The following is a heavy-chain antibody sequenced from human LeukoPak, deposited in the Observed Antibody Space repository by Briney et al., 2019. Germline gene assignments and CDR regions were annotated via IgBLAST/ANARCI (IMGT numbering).Heavy chain of an antibody. CDR3: ATLVSGWTPPYFDY. CDR1: GGSISSGGYY. V-gene: IGHV4-31*03. D-gene: IGHD6-19*01. J-gene: IGHJ4*02. Sequence: PSQTLSLTCTVSGGSISSGGYYWSWIRQHPGKGLEWIGYIYYSGSTYYNPSLKSRVTISVDTSKNQFSLKLSSVTAVDTAVYYCATLVSGWTPPYFDYWGQGTLVTVSS. CDR2: IYYSGST.